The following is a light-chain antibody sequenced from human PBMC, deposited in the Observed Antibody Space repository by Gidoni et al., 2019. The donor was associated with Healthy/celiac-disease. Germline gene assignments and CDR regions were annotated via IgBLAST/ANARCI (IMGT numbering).Light chain of an antibody. J-gene: IGKJ3*01. CDR3: QQYGSSFT. CDR1: QSVSSSY. Sequence: EIVLTQSPGTLSSSPGERATLSCRASQSVSSSYLAWYQQKPGQAPRLLIYGASSRATGIPDRFSGSGSGTDFTLTISRLEPEDFAVYYCQQYGSSFTFGPGTKVEIK. V-gene: IGKV3-20*01. CDR2: GAS.